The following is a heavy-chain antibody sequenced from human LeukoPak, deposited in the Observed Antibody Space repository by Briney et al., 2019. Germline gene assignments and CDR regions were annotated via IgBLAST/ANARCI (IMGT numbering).Heavy chain of an antibody. CDR2: IIPILGIA. CDR3: AAPRGKGAFDI. CDR1: GGTFSSYA. J-gene: IGHJ3*02. D-gene: IGHD1-14*01. Sequence: SVKVSCKASGGTFSSYAISWVRQAPGQGLEWMGRIIPILGIANYAQKFQGRVTITADKSTSTAYMELSSLRSEDTAVYYCAAPRGKGAFDIWGQGTMVAVSS. V-gene: IGHV1-69*04.